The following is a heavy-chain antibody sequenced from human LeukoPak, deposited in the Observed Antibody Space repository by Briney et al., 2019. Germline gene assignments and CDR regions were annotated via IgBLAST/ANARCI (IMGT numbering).Heavy chain of an antibody. CDR3: ARAYYGSGSYRNWFDP. CDR2: INPNSGGT. J-gene: IGHJ5*02. CDR1: GYTFTDYY. D-gene: IGHD3-10*01. Sequence: ASVKVSCQSSGYTFTDYYIHWVRQAPAQGLEWTGWINPNSGGTNYAQKFQGRVTITRDTSISTAYLELSRLRSDDTAVYYCARAYYGSGSYRNWFDPWGQGTLVTVSS. V-gene: IGHV1-2*02.